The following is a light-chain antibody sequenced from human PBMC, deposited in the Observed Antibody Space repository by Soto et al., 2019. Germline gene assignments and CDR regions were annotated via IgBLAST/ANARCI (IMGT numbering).Light chain of an antibody. CDR3: MQYTHWPHS. CDR1: QSLVHSSGNTF. V-gene: IGKV2-30*02. CDR2: KVS. J-gene: IGKJ2*03. Sequence: DDVWTQSPVSLPVTLGQPASISCRSSQSLVHSSGNTFLSWFFQRPAQSPRRLIYKVSKRDSGAPDRISGSGSGTDFTLQITRVEAEDVGVYYCMQYTHWPHSFGQGTKLEIK.